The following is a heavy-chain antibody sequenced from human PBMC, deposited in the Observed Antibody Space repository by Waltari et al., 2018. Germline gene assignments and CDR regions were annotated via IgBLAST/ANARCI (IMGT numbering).Heavy chain of an antibody. V-gene: IGHV3-7*03. CDR1: GFPLRMYS. Sequence: EVYLAASGGGLVQPGGSLRLPCLASGFPLRMYSMTWVRQAPGKGLEWVANIKFDGTGEYYVDSVRGRFTISRDNTKNSLYLQMNRLRDDDTAVYYCARGSADFVRFWDSWGQGTLVTVSS. J-gene: IGHJ4*02. CDR3: ARGSADFVRFWDS. D-gene: IGHD3-10*01. CDR2: IKFDGTGE.